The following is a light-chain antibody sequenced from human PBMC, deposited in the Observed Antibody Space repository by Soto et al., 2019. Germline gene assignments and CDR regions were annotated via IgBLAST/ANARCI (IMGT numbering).Light chain of an antibody. CDR1: QSISTW. V-gene: IGKV1-5*03. CDR2: KAS. CDR3: QQYNAYPLT. Sequence: DIRMTQSPSTLSASVGDRVTITCRASQSISTWLAWYQQKPGKAPKLLIYKASNLEGGVPSRFSGSGSGTEFTITISGLQPDDFATYYCQQYNAYPLTFGGGTTVEIK. J-gene: IGKJ4*01.